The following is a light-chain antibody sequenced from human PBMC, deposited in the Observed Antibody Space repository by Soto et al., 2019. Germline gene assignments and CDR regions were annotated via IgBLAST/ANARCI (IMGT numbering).Light chain of an antibody. CDR1: SSDVGGYNY. CDR3: ASWDDSLNGVV. Sequence: QSALTQPPSASGSPGQSVTISCTGTSSDVGGYNYVSWYQQHPGKPPKLMIYEVSKRPSGVPDRFSGSKSGNTASLAISGLQSEDEADYYCASWDDSLNGVVFGGGTKLTVL. V-gene: IGLV2-8*01. CDR2: EVS. J-gene: IGLJ2*01.